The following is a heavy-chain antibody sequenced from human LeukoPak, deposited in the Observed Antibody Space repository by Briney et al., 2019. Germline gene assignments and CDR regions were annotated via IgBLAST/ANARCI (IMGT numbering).Heavy chain of an antibody. J-gene: IGHJ4*02. Sequence: PSETLSLTCAVYGGSFSGYYWSWIRQPPGKGLEWIGEINHSGSTNYNPSLKSRVTISVDTSKNQFSLKLSSVTAADTAVYYCARGRGDGDYASGRPFDYWGQGTLVTVSS. CDR3: ARGRGDGDYASGRPFDY. V-gene: IGHV4-34*01. D-gene: IGHD4-17*01. CDR1: GGSFSGYY. CDR2: INHSGST.